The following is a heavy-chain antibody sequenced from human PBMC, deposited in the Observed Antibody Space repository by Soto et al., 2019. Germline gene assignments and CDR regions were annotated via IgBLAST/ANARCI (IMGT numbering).Heavy chain of an antibody. J-gene: IGHJ6*02. D-gene: IGHD2-8*01. V-gene: IGHV1-2*02. CDR1: GYTFTSYY. Sequence: QVQLVQSGAEVKKPGPSWKASCKASGYTFTSYYMHWVRQAPGQGLEWRGWINPDSGVTYYPHKFQDRVTMTRDTSISTAYMELSRLTSDDTALYYCARDRGVRDVWGQGTTVIVSS. CDR3: ARDRGVRDV. CDR2: INPDSGVT.